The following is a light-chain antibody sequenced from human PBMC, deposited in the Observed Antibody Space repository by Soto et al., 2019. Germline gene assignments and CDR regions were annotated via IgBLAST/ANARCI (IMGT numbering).Light chain of an antibody. CDR1: QSVSSS. CDR3: QQYHHWPPIT. V-gene: IGKV3-15*01. CDR2: GAS. Sequence: EILMTQSPATLSVSPGESATLSCRASQSVSSSLAWYQQKLGQAPRLLIYGASTRATDIPARFSGSGSGTEFTLTISSLQSEDFAVYYCQQYHHWPPITFGQGTRLEI. J-gene: IGKJ5*01.